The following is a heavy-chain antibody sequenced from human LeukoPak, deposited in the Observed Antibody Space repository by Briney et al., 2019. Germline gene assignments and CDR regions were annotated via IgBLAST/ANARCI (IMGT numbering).Heavy chain of an antibody. CDR3: AKDRRGGSYYAATLDI. CDR2: ISGSGGST. Sequence: GGSLRLSCAASGFTFSNYAMSWVRQAPGKGLEWVSGISGSGGSTYYADSVKGRFTISRDNSKNTLYVQMNSLRVEDTAVYFCAKDRRGGSYYAATLDIWGPGTMVTVSS. CDR1: GFTFSNYA. V-gene: IGHV3-23*01. J-gene: IGHJ3*02. D-gene: IGHD1-26*01.